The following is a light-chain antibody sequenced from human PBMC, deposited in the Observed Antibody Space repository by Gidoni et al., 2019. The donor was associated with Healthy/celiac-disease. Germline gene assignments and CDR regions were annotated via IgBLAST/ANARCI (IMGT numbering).Light chain of an antibody. CDR3: QQYNSYT. J-gene: IGKJ2*01. V-gene: IGKV1-5*03. Sequence: DIQMTQSPSTLSASVGDRVTITCRASQSISSWLAWYQQKPGKAPKLLFYKASSLESGVPSRFSGSGSGTEFTLTISSLQPDDFATYYCQQYNSYTFGQGTKLEIK. CDR1: QSISSW. CDR2: KAS.